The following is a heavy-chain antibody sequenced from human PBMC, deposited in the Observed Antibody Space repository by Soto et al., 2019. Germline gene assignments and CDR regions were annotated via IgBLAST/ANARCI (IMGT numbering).Heavy chain of an antibody. CDR1: GFTFSSYW. CDR2: IKPDGSEK. V-gene: IGHV3-7*01. J-gene: IGHJ3*02. CDR3: ANIGRSDRAFEI. D-gene: IGHD5-12*01. Sequence: EVQLVESGGDLVQPGGSLRLSCAASGFTFSSYWMSWVRQAPGKGLEGVANIKPDGSEKIYVDSVKGRFTISRDNAKNSLYLQMNSLRAEDTAVYDCANIGRSDRAFEIWGQGTMVTVSS.